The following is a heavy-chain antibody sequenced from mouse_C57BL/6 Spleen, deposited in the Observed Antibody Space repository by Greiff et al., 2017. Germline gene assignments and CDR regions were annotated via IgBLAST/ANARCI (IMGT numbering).Heavy chain of an antibody. Sequence: QVQLQQPGAELVRPGSSVKLSCKASGYTFTSYWMHWVKQRPIQGLEWIGNIDPSDSETHYNHKFKDKATLTVDKSSSTAYMQLSSLTSEDSAVYYCASVDSSGYAPFAYWGQGTLVTVSA. CDR1: GYTFTSYW. V-gene: IGHV1-52*01. D-gene: IGHD3-2*02. J-gene: IGHJ3*01. CDR2: IDPSDSET. CDR3: ASVDSSGYAPFAY.